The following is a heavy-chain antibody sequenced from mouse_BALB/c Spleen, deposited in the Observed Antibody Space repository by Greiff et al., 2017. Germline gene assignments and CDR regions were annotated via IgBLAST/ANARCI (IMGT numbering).Heavy chain of an antibody. CDR2: ISNGGGST. CDR3: ARDDGNYYFDY. Sequence: EVKVVESGGGLVQPGGSLKLSCAASGFTFSSYTMSWVRQTPEKRLEWVAYISNGGGSTYYPDTVKGRFTISRDNAKNTLYLQMSSLKSEDTAMYYCARDDGNYYFDYWGQGTTLTVSS. D-gene: IGHD2-1*01. J-gene: IGHJ2*01. CDR1: GFTFSSYT. V-gene: IGHV5-12-2*01.